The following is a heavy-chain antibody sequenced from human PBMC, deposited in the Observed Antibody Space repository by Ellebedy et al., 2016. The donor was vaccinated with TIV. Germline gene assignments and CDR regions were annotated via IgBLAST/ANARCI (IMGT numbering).Heavy chain of an antibody. V-gene: IGHV4-59*01. CDR1: GGSSSSYY. CDR2: INYSGST. Sequence: MPSETLSLTCTVSGGSSSSYYWSWIRQPPGKGLEWIGYINYSGSTNYNPSLKSRVTISVDTSKNQFSLKLSSVTAADTAVYYCARVGPGFGNYYGMDVWGQGTTVTVSS. D-gene: IGHD3-16*01. CDR3: ARVGPGFGNYYGMDV. J-gene: IGHJ6*02.